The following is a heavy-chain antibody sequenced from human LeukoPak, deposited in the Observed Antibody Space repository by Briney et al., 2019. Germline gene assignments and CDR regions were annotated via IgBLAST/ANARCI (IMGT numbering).Heavy chain of an antibody. V-gene: IGHV3-23*01. CDR3: AKAPRAAAGTYNGMDV. CDR2: ISGSGGST. J-gene: IGHJ6*02. Sequence: GGSLRLSCAASGFIFGSYAMSWVRQAPGKGLEWVSVISGSGGSTYYADSVKGRFTISRDNSKNTLYLQMNSLRAEDTAVYYCAKAPRAAAGTYNGMDVWGQGTTVTVSS. CDR1: GFIFGSYA. D-gene: IGHD6-13*01.